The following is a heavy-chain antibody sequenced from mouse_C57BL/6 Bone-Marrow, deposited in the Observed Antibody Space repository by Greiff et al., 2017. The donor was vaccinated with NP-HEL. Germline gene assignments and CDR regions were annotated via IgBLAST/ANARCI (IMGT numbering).Heavy chain of an antibody. V-gene: IGHV2-2*01. CDR1: GFSLTSYG. J-gene: IGHJ3*01. D-gene: IGHD1-1*01. CDR2: IWSGGST. CDR3: ARKDYGSRSGFAY. Sequence: VNLVESGPGLVQPSQSLSITCTVSGFSLTSYGVHWVRQSPGKGLEWLGVIWSGGSTDYNAAFISRLSISKDNSKSQVFFKMNSLQADDTAIYYCARKDYGSRSGFAYWGQGTLVTVSA.